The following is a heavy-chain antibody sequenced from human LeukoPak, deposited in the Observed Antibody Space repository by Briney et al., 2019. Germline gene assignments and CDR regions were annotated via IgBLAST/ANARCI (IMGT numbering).Heavy chain of an antibody. J-gene: IGHJ4*02. CDR3: AGDEYSSSGY. CDR1: GFTFSNYW. CDR2: INSDGSST. D-gene: IGHD6-6*01. Sequence: SGGSLRLSCTASGFTFSNYWMHWVRQAPGKGLVWVSHINSDGSSTTYADSVKGRFTISRDNAKNTLYLQMNSLRAEDTAVYYCAGDEYSSSGYWGQGTLVTVSS. V-gene: IGHV3-74*01.